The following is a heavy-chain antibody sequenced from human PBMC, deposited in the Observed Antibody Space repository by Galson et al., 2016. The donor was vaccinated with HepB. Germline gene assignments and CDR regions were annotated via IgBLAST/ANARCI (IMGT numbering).Heavy chain of an antibody. CDR2: IYYTGRT. CDR3: ARGNWAFDY. J-gene: IGHJ4*02. Sequence: TLSLTCIVSGASIGSGGYYWNWIRQHPGKGLEWLGYIYYTGRTSYNPSLKGPVTISVDTSKNQFSLNLSSATAADTAVYYCARGNWAFDYWGQGTLVPVSS. V-gene: IGHV4-31*01. D-gene: IGHD7-27*01. CDR1: GASIGSGGYY.